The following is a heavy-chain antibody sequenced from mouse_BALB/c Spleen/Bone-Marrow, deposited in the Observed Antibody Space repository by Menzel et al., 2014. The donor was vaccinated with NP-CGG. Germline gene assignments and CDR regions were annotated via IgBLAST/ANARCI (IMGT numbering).Heavy chain of an antibody. V-gene: IGHV14-3*02. J-gene: IGHJ2*01. CDR2: IDPANGNT. CDR3: ASYVYGYYFDY. D-gene: IGHD2-2*01. Sequence: DVQLVESGAELVKPGASVKLSCTASGFNIKDTYMHWVKQRPEQGLEWIGRIDPANGNTKYDPKFQGKTTITADTSSNTAYLQLSSLTSEDTAVYYCASYVYGYYFDYWGQGTTLTASS. CDR1: GFNIKDTY.